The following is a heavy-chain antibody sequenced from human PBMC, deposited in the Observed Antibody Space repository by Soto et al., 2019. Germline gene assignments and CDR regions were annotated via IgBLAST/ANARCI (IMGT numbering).Heavy chain of an antibody. CDR2: INPDSTYI. V-gene: IGHV3-21*06. J-gene: IGHJ4*02. CDR1: GFTFSSYH. D-gene: IGHD2-15*01. Sequence: EVQLVESGGGLVEPGGSLRLSCAASGFTFSSYHVNWVRQAPGKGLEWVSSINPDSTYIYYADSVRGRFSISRDNAKNLVYLQMSSLRVEDTAVYFCARDPVRLLRSGYSDDWGQGTRVTVSS. CDR3: ARDPVRLLRSGYSDD.